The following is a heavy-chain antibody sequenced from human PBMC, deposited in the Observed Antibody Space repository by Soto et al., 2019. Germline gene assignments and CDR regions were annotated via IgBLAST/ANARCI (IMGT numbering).Heavy chain of an antibody. CDR2: ISSSSSTI. V-gene: IGHV3-48*02. D-gene: IGHD6-13*01. CDR1: GFTFSSYS. Sequence: EVQLVESGGGLVQPGGSLRLSCAASGFTFSSYSMNWVRQAPGKGLEWVSYISSSSSTIYYADSVKGRFTISTDNTKNSLYLHMNSLRDEDAAVYYCARGAAPWFDYWGQGTLVTVSS. J-gene: IGHJ4*02. CDR3: ARGAAPWFDY.